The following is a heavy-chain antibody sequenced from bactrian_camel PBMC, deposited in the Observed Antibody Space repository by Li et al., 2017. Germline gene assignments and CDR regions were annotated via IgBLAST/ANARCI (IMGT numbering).Heavy chain of an antibody. J-gene: IGHJ4*01. D-gene: IGHD3*01. CDR2: VYTGGGST. CDR3: ARIYFLGGWTD. CDR1: GSGDSNC. V-gene: IGHV3S1*01. Sequence: HVQLVESGGGSVQAGGSPRLSCEASGSGDSNCMYWSRQAPGKEREGVAVVYTGGGSTYYADSVKGRFTISQDNAKNTLYLDMRSLKTEDTAVYFCARIYFLGGWTDWGQGTQVTVS.